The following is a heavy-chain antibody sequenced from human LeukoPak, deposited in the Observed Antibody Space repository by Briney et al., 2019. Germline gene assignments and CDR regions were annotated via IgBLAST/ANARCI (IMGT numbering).Heavy chain of an antibody. V-gene: IGHV3-48*04. Sequence: GGSLRLSCAASGFAFSNYSMNWVRQAPGKGLEWVSYISSTSVTKYYADFVKGRCTISRDNAQNSLYLQMNSLRAEDTAVYYCTAVRGHYDSSGYSGYWGQGTLVTVSS. CDR1: GFAFSNYS. CDR3: TAVRGHYDSSGYSGY. D-gene: IGHD3-22*01. J-gene: IGHJ4*02. CDR2: ISSTSVTK.